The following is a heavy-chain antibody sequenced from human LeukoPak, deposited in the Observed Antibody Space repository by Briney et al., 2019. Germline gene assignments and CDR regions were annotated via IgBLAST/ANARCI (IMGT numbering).Heavy chain of an antibody. CDR3: TRSGAYDYGDFGGSQDAFDI. CDR1: GFTFSVSA. CDR2: IRSKANNYAT. J-gene: IGHJ3*02. D-gene: IGHD4-17*01. V-gene: IGHV3-73*01. Sequence: LAGGSLKLSCAASGFTFSVSAIHWVRQASGKGLEWIARIRSKANNYATTYVASVKGRFTISRDDSKNTAYLQMNSLKTEDTAVYFCTRSGAYDYGDFGGSQDAFDIWGQGTMVTVSS.